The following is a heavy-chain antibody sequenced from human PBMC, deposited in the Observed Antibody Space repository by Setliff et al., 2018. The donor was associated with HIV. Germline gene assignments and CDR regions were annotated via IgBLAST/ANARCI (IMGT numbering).Heavy chain of an antibody. CDR1: GGSITGYY. J-gene: IGHJ5*02. CDR2: IYYSGST. Sequence: SETLSLTCTVSGGSITGYYWSWIRQHPGKGLEWIGYIYYSGSTYYNPSLKSRVSISVDTSNNQFSLKLSSVTAADTAMYYCARDICTSTSCPSGWFDPWGQGTLVTVSS. CDR3: ARDICTSTSCPSGWFDP. D-gene: IGHD2-2*01. V-gene: IGHV4-31*03.